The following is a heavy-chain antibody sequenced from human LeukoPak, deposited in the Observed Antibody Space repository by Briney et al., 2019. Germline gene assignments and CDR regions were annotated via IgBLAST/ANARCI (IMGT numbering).Heavy chain of an antibody. V-gene: IGHV3-9*03. CDR2: ISWNSGRI. Sequence: GGSLRLSCAASGFTFSSHWMHWVRQAPGKGLGWVSGISWNSGRIGYADSVKGRFTISRDNAKNSLYLQMNSLRAEDMALYYCAKELYAFWSGSSGSGTLDVWGKGTTVTVSS. CDR1: GFTFSSHW. CDR3: AKELYAFWSGSSGSGTLDV. D-gene: IGHD3-3*01. J-gene: IGHJ6*04.